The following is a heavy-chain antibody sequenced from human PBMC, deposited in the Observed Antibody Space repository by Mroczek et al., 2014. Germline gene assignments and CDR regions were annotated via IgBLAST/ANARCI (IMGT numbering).Heavy chain of an antibody. CDR2: IYHSGST. Sequence: QVQLVESGSGLVKPSQTLSLTCAVSGGSISSGGYSWSWIRQPPGKGLEWIGYIYHSGSTYYNPSLKSRVTISVDRSKNQFSLKLSSVTAADTAVYYCARDNLIVLGGAFDIWGQGTMVTVSS. J-gene: IGHJ3*02. CDR1: GGSISSGGYS. D-gene: IGHD3-22*01. CDR3: ARDNLIVLGGAFDI. V-gene: IGHV4-30-2*01.